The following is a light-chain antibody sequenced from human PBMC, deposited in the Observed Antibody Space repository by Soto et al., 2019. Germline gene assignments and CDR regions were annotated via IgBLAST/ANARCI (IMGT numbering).Light chain of an antibody. V-gene: IGKV4-1*01. J-gene: IGKJ1*01. Sequence: DIVMTQSPESLAVSLGERATINCKSSQSILHSSNNKNYLAWYQQKPGQPPKLLIYWASTRESGVPDRFSGSGSWTDFTLTISSLQAEDVAVYYCQQCYGTPRTFGQGTKVEI. CDR2: WAS. CDR3: QQCYGTPRT. CDR1: QSILHSSNNKNY.